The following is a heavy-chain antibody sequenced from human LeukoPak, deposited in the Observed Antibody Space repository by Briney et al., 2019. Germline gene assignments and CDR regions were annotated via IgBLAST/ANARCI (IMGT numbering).Heavy chain of an antibody. V-gene: IGHV1-69*06. CDR1: GGTFSSYA. CDR3: ARVATISTYYFDY. D-gene: IGHD5-12*01. Sequence: GASVKVSCKASGGTFSSYAISWVRQAPGQGLEWMGGIIPIFGTANYAQKFQGRVTITADKSTSTAYMELSSLRSEDTAVYYCARVATISTYYFDYWGQGTLVTVSS. CDR2: IIPIFGTA. J-gene: IGHJ4*02.